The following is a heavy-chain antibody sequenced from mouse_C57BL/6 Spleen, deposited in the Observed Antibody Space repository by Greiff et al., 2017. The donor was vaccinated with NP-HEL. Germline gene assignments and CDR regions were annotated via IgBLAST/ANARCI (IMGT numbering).Heavy chain of an antibody. Sequence: VQLQQSGAELARPGASVKLSCKASGYTFTSYGISWVKQRTGQGLEWIGEIYPRSGNTYYNEKFKGKATLTADKSSSTAYMELRSLTSEDAAVYFCARGSDYPYYYAMDYWGQGTSVTVSS. CDR2: IYPRSGNT. CDR3: ARGSDYPYYYAMDY. CDR1: GYTFTSYG. V-gene: IGHV1-81*01. J-gene: IGHJ4*01. D-gene: IGHD2-4*01.